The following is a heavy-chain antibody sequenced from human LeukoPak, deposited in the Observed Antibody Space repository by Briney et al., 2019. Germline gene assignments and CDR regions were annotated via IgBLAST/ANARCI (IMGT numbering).Heavy chain of an antibody. D-gene: IGHD3-10*01. V-gene: IGHV4-28*01. CDR3: ARKENVYYYFDY. Sequence: PSGTLSPTCAVSGGSISSSNWWSWIRQPPGKGLEWIGYIYHSGTTYYNPSLQSRVTMSVDTSKNQFSLKLSSVTAVDTAVYYCARKENVYYYFDYWGQGTLVTVSS. J-gene: IGHJ4*02. CDR1: GGSISSSNW. CDR2: IYHSGTT.